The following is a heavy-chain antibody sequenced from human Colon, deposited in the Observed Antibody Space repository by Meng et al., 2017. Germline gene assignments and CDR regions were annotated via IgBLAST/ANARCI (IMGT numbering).Heavy chain of an antibody. J-gene: IGHJ4*02. CDR2: IKSKTDGGTT. Sequence: GESLKISCAASGFTFRNAWMSWVRQAPGKGLEWVGRIKSKTDGGTTDYAAPVKGRFTISRDDSKNTLYLQMNSLKTEDTAVYYCTTDPLGVVVVATTQDNWGQGTLVTVSS. D-gene: IGHD2-15*01. V-gene: IGHV3-15*01. CDR1: GFTFRNAW. CDR3: TTDPLGVVVVATTQDN.